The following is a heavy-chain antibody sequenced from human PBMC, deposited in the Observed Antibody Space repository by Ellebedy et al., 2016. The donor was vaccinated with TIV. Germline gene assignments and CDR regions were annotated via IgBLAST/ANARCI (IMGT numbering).Heavy chain of an antibody. CDR2: INPTDGST. CDR3: ATDNGYNSRFDY. J-gene: IGHJ4*02. CDR1: GYTFSPYY. V-gene: IGHV1-46*01. D-gene: IGHD4-23*01. Sequence: ASVKVSXKASGYTFSPYYIHWVRQAPGQGLEWLGIINPTDGSTTYALKFQGRFTVTRDTSTGTVYMELSSLRSEDAAVYYCATDNGYNSRFDYWGQGTLVTVSS.